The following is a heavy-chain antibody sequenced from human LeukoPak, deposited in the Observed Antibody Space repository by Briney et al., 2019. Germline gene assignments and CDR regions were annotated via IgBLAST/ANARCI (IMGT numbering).Heavy chain of an antibody. Sequence: ASVKVSCKASGYTFTSYCISWVRQAPGQALEWIGWVSAYNGNTNYAQKLQGRVTMTTDTSTSTAYTELRSLRSDDTAVYYCARVFGDYENYYYYYYMDVWGKGTTVTISS. CDR3: ARVFGDYENYYYYYYMDV. CDR2: VSAYNGNT. D-gene: IGHD4-17*01. J-gene: IGHJ6*03. V-gene: IGHV1-18*01. CDR1: GYTFTSYC.